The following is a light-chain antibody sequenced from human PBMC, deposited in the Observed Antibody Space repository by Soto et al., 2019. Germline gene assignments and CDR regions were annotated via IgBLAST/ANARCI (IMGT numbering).Light chain of an antibody. V-gene: IGLV1-51*01. J-gene: IGLJ1*01. CDR2: DDN. CDR3: GSWDSSLRAYV. Sequence: QSVLTQPPSVSASPGQKVTISCTGSSSNIGGNSVSWYQQLPGTAPKLLIYDDNKRPSGIPDRFSGSKSGTSATLGITVFQTGDEADYYCGSWDSSLRAYVFGTGTKV. CDR1: SSNIGGNS.